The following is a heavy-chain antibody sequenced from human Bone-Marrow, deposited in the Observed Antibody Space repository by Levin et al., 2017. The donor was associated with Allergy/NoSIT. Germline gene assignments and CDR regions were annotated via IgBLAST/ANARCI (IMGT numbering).Heavy chain of an antibody. V-gene: IGHV3-23*01. Sequence: GESLKISCTISGFIFADYAMNWVRQAPGRGLEWVSSLDGSSGKTHYADVVKGRFTISREYSKNTLFLQMNSLRVEDTARYYCAGKPLSSWLYWYFDVWGRGTLVTVSS. CDR2: LDGSSGKT. CDR1: GFIFADYA. D-gene: IGHD6-13*01. J-gene: IGHJ2*01. CDR3: AGKPLSSWLYWYFDV.